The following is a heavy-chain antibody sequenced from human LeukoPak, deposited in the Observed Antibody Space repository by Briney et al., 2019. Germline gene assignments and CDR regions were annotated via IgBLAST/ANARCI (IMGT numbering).Heavy chain of an antibody. CDR2: IYYSGST. Sequence: PSETLSLTCTVSGGSLSSYYWSWIRQPPGKGLEWIGYIYYSGSTNYNPSLKSRVTISVDTSKNQFSLKLSSVTAADTAVYYCARHPEQQLVPDYWGQGTLVTVSS. J-gene: IGHJ4*02. D-gene: IGHD6-13*01. CDR1: GGSLSSYY. V-gene: IGHV4-59*08. CDR3: ARHPEQQLVPDY.